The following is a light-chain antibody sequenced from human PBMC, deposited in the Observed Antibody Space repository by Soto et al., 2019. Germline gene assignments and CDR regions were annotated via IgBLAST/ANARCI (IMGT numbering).Light chain of an antibody. CDR2: RND. V-gene: IGLV1-47*01. CDR1: SSNIGRNY. CDR3: SSFAGSNIWV. J-gene: IGLJ3*02. Sequence: QSVLTQPPSASGTPGQRVSISCSGSSSNIGRNYVYWYQKVPGMAPKLLVFRNDQRPYGVPDRFSGSKSGNTASLTVSGLQAEDEADYYCSSFAGSNIWVFGGGTQLTVL.